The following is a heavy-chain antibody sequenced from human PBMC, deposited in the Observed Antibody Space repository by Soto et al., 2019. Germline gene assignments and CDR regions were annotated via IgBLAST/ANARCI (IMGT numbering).Heavy chain of an antibody. Sequence: GGSLRLSCAASGFIFDDYAMYWVRQAPGKGLEWVASITSSGSYVYYADSVKGRFSASRDNAKNSLSLQMDSLRPDDTAIYFCVKDEGIEAMDVWGQGTTVTVSS. J-gene: IGHJ6*02. D-gene: IGHD3-3*02. CDR2: ITSSGSYV. V-gene: IGHV3-21*01. CDR3: VKDEGIEAMDV. CDR1: GFIFDDYA.